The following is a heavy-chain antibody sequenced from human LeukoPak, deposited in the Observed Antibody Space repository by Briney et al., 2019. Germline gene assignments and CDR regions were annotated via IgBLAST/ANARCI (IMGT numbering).Heavy chain of an antibody. D-gene: IGHD1-26*01. CDR3: AKGSGSYGKYPFDY. CDR2: IFASGATT. J-gene: IGHJ4*02. Sequence: PGGSLRLSCAASGFTFTSYAMNWVRQAPGKGLEWVSGIFASGATTYYADSVKGRFTISRDNSKNTLYLQMNSLRADDTAVYYCAKGSGSYGKYPFDYWGQGTLVTVSS. CDR1: GFTFTSYA. V-gene: IGHV3-23*01.